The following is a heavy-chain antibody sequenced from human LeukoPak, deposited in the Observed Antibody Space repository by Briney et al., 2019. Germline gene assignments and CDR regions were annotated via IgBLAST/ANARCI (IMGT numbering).Heavy chain of an antibody. V-gene: IGHV3-7*01. D-gene: IGHD6-13*01. CDR3: ARVGTSSWYV. Sequence: SGGSLRLSCAASGFTFSSYRMTWVRQAPGKGLEWVANIDEDGGEIYYVDSVKGRFTISRDNAKKSLFLQMNSLRVEDTSVYYCARVGTSSWYVWGQGTLVTVSS. CDR1: GFTFSSYR. CDR2: IDEDGGEI. J-gene: IGHJ4*02.